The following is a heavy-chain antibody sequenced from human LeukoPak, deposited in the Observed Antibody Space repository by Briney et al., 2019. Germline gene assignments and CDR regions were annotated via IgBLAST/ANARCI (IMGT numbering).Heavy chain of an antibody. CDR3: ARDLTVVTSPFYYYYYMDV. CDR2: ISSSSSTI. J-gene: IGHJ6*03. CDR1: GFTFSSYS. D-gene: IGHD4-23*01. Sequence: GGSLRLSCAASGFTFSSYSMNWVRQAPGKGLEWVSYISSSSSTIYYADSVKGRFTISRDNAKNSLYLQMNSLRAEDTAVYYCARDLTVVTSPFYYYYYMDVWGKGTTVTISS. V-gene: IGHV3-48*04.